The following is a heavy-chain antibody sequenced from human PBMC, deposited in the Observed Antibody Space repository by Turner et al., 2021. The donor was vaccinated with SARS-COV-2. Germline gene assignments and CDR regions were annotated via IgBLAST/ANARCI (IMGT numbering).Heavy chain of an antibody. Sequence: QVQLVQSGAEVKKPGASVKVSCKVSGYTLTELSMHWVRPAPGKGLEWMGGFDPEDGETIYAQKFQGRVTMTEDTSTDTAYMELSSLRSEDTAVYYCAAGSAVAGTPQFYSYYYGMDVWGQGTTVTVSS. CDR3: AAGSAVAGTPQFYSYYYGMDV. J-gene: IGHJ6*02. V-gene: IGHV1-24*01. CDR1: GYTLTELS. D-gene: IGHD6-19*01. CDR2: FDPEDGET.